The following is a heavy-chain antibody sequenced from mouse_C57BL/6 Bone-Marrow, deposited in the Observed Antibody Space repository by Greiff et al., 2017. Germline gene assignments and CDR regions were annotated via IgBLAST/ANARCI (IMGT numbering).Heavy chain of an antibody. CDR3: ASRYYSNPFAY. V-gene: IGHV7-3*01. CDR1: GFTFTDYY. CDR2: IRNKANGYTT. Sequence: EVKLVESGGGLVQPGGSLSLSCAASGFTFTDYYMSWVRQPPGKALEWLGFIRNKANGYTTEYSASVKGRFTISRDNSQSILYLQMNALRAEDSATYCCASRYYSNPFAYWGQGTLVTVSA. D-gene: IGHD2-5*01. J-gene: IGHJ3*01.